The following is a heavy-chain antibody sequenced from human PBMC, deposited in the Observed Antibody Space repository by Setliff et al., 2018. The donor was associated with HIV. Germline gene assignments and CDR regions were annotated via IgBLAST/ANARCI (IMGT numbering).Heavy chain of an antibody. CDR1: GGSISSGSYY. CDR2: IYSSGST. Sequence: SETLSLTCTVSGGSISSGSYYWTWIRQPAGKGLEWIGRIYSSGSTNYNPSLKSRVTISINTSKNQFSLKLSSVTAADTAVYYCARDRDIVVVPASPQGYYYYMDVWGKGTTVTVSS. J-gene: IGHJ6*03. V-gene: IGHV4-61*02. D-gene: IGHD2-2*01. CDR3: ARDRDIVVVPASPQGYYYYMDV.